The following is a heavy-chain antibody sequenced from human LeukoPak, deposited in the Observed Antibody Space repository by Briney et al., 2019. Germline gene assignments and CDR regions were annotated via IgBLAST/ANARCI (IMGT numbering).Heavy chain of an antibody. CDR3: ARDPYYYDSSGYGNPDY. Sequence: GGSLRLSCAASGFTFSSYSMNWVRPAPGKGLELVSSISSSSSYIYYADSVKGRFTISRDNAKNSLYLQMNSLRAEDTAVYYCARDPYYYDSSGYGNPDYWGQGTLVTVSS. CDR1: GFTFSSYS. CDR2: ISSSSSYI. J-gene: IGHJ4*02. D-gene: IGHD3-22*01. V-gene: IGHV3-21*01.